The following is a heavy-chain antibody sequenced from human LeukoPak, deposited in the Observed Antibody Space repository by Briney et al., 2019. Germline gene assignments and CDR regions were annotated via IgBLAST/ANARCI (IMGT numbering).Heavy chain of an antibody. CDR3: ASSSGWYWPYYYYYMDV. Sequence: NPSETLSLTCTVSGGSISSTSYYWGWIRQPPGKGLEWIGNIYYSGSTYYNPSLNSRVTISVDTSKNQFSLKLSSVTAADTAVYYCASSSGWYWPYYYYYMDVWGKGTTVTVSS. CDR1: GGSISSTSYY. CDR2: IYYSGST. J-gene: IGHJ6*03. D-gene: IGHD6-19*01. V-gene: IGHV4-39*01.